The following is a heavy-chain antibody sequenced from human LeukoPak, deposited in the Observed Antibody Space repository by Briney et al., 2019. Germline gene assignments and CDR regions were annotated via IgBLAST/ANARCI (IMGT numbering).Heavy chain of an antibody. V-gene: IGHV4-39*01. J-gene: IGHJ4*02. D-gene: IGHD3-3*01. CDR1: GGSISSSSYY. CDR2: IYYSGST. CDR3: ASVATFYDFWSGYYYIRYFDY. Sequence: SETLSLTCTVSGGSISSSSYYWGWIRQPPGKGLEWIVSIYYSGSTYYNPSLKSRVTISVDTSKNQFSLKLSSVTAADTAVYYCASVATFYDFWSGYYYIRYFDYWGQGTLVTVSS.